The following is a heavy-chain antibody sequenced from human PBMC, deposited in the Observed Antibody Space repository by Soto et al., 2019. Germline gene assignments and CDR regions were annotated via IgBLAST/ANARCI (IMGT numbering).Heavy chain of an antibody. D-gene: IGHD3-3*01. Sequence: QVQLVQSGAEVKKPGASVKVSCKASGYTFTSYGISWVRQAPGQGLEWMGWISAYNGNTNYAQKLQGRVTKTTDTSTSTAYMELRSLRSDDTAVYYCARASLITIFGVVILNWFDPWGQGTLVTVSS. V-gene: IGHV1-18*01. CDR2: ISAYNGNT. CDR1: GYTFTSYG. CDR3: ARASLITIFGVVILNWFDP. J-gene: IGHJ5*02.